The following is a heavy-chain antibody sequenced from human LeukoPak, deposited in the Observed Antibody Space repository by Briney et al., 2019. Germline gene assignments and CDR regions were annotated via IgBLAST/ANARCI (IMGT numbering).Heavy chain of an antibody. J-gene: IGHJ6*03. V-gene: IGHV4-61*02. D-gene: IGHD6-25*01. Sequence: SETLSLTCTVSGGSISSGSYYWSWIRQPAGKGLEWIGRIYTSGSTNYNPSLKSRVTISVDTSKNQFSLKLSSVIAADTAVYYCARDRRLDYYYMDVWGKGTTVTVSS. CDR1: GGSISSGSYY. CDR2: IYTSGST. CDR3: ARDRRLDYYYMDV.